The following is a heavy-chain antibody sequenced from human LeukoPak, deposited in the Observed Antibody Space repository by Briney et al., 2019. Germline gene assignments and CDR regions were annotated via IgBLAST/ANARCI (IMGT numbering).Heavy chain of an antibody. J-gene: IGHJ4*02. D-gene: IGHD5-18*01. V-gene: IGHV1-46*01. CDR2: INPSDGST. CDR3: ARDRGYSYGFSHFDY. Sequence: VKVSCKASGGTFSSYAISWVRQALGQGLEWMGIINPSDGSTDYAQKFRGRVTMPRDTSTSTVYMELSSLRSEDTAIYYCARDRGYSYGFSHFDYWGQGTLVTVSS. CDR1: GGTFSSYA.